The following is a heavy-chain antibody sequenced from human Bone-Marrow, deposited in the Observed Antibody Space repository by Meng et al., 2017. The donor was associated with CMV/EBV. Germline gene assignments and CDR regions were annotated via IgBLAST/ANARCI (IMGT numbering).Heavy chain of an antibody. D-gene: IGHD2-2*01. CDR1: GFTFSSYS. V-gene: IGHV3-21*01. CDR2: ISSSSSYI. Sequence: GGSLRLSCAASGFTFSSYSMNWVRQAPGKGLEWVSSISSSSSYIYYADSVKGRFTISRDNAKNSLYLQMNSLRAEDTAVYYCARGYCSSTSCYFWVDVWGQGTTVNVSS. CDR3: ARGYCSSTSCYFWVDV. J-gene: IGHJ6*02.